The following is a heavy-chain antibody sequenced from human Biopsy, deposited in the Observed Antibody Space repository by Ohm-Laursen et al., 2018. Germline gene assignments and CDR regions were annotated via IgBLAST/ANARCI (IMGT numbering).Heavy chain of an antibody. CDR1: GGYISHYY. V-gene: IGHV4-34*01. CDR2: INHSGST. CDR3: ARGRLRAVARFDY. D-gene: IGHD6-19*01. J-gene: IGHJ4*02. Sequence: TLSLTCTVSGGYISHYYWTWIRQPAGQGLEWIGEINHSGSTNYNPSLKSRVTISVDTSKNQFSLELSSVTAADTAVYYCARGRLRAVARFDYWGQGTLVTVSS.